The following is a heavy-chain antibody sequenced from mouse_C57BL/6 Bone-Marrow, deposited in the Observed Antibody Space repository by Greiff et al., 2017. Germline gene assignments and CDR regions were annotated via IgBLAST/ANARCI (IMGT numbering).Heavy chain of an antibody. Sequence: VQGVESGAELARPGASVKLSCKASGYTFTSYGISWVKQRTGQGLEWIGEIYPRSGNTYYNEKFKGKATLTADKSSSTAYMELRSLTSEDSAVYFCARDYDSWFAYWGQGTLVTVSA. CDR2: IYPRSGNT. V-gene: IGHV1-81*01. J-gene: IGHJ3*01. CDR3: ARDYDSWFAY. D-gene: IGHD2-4*01. CDR1: GYTFTSYG.